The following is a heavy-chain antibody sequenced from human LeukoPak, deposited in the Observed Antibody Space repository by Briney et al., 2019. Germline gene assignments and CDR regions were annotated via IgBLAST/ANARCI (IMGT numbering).Heavy chain of an antibody. CDR2: ISSSGSTI. D-gene: IGHD4-17*01. CDR1: GFTFSDYY. Sequence: PGGSLRLSCAASGFTFSDYYMSWIRQAPGKGLEWVSYISSSGSTIYYADSVKGRFTISRDNAKNSLYLQMNSLRAEDTALYYCAKDISYGGIYYFDYWGQGTLVTVSS. V-gene: IGHV3-11*01. J-gene: IGHJ4*02. CDR3: AKDISYGGIYYFDY.